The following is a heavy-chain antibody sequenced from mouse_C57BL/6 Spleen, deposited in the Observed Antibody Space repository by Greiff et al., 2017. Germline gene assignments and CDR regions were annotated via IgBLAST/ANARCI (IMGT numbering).Heavy chain of an antibody. J-gene: IGHJ4*01. CDR3: TRYDYDRGYAMDY. D-gene: IGHD2-4*01. CDR2: IYPGNSDT. Sequence: SGTVLARPGASVKMSCKTSGYTFTSYWMHWVKQRPGQGLEWIGAIYPGNSDTSYNQKFKGKAKLTAVTSASTAYMELSSLTNEDSAIYYCTRYDYDRGYAMDYWGQGTSVTVSS. V-gene: IGHV1-5*01. CDR1: GYTFTSYW.